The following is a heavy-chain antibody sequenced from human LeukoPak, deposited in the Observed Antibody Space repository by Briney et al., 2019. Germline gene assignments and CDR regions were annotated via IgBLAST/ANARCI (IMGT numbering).Heavy chain of an antibody. CDR2: IYSDGST. CDR3: ARGSSGYDRDAFDL. Sequence: GGSLRLSCAASGLTVSNYYMNWVRQAPGKGLEWVSVIYSDGSTYYADSVKGRFTISRDNSKNTLYLQMSSLRGEDTAVYYCARGSSGYDRDAFDLWGQGTMVTVSS. J-gene: IGHJ3*01. V-gene: IGHV3-53*01. D-gene: IGHD5-12*01. CDR1: GLTVSNYY.